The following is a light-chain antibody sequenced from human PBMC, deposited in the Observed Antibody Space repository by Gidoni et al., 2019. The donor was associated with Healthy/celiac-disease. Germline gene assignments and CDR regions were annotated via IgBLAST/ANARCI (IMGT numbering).Light chain of an antibody. Sequence: DIQMTQSPSPLSASVGDRVTITCRASQSISSWLAWYQQQPGKAPKLLIYKASSLESGVPSRFSGSGSGTEFTLTSSSLKPDDFATEYCQQYKSYSRTFGQGTKVEIK. CDR1: QSISSW. V-gene: IGKV1-5*03. CDR3: QQYKSYSRT. J-gene: IGKJ1*01. CDR2: KAS.